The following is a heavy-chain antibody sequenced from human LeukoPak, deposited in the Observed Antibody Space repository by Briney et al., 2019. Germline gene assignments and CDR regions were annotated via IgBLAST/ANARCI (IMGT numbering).Heavy chain of an antibody. D-gene: IGHD3-10*01. CDR3: ARVGYYSSGPFSYFDY. CDR2: ISLSGGST. Sequence: GGSLRLSCAASGFTFSSYAMSWVRQAPGKGLEWVSSISLSGGSTYYADSVKGRFTISRDSSENTLYLEMNSLRVEDTAVYYCARVGYYSSGPFSYFDYWGQGTLVTVSS. V-gene: IGHV3-23*01. J-gene: IGHJ4*02. CDR1: GFTFSSYA.